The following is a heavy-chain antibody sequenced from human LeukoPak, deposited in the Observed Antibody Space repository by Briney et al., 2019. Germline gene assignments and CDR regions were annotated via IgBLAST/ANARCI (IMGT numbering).Heavy chain of an antibody. CDR1: GGSISSYY. CDR3: ARGAAAVVY. CDR2: IYYSGST. J-gene: IGHJ4*02. D-gene: IGHD6-13*01. V-gene: IGHV4-59*01. Sequence: PSETLSLTCTVSGGSISSYYWSWTRQPPGKGLEWIGYIYYSGSTNYNPSLKSRVTISVDTSKNQFSLKLSSVTAADTAVYYCARGAAAVVYWGRGTLVTVTS.